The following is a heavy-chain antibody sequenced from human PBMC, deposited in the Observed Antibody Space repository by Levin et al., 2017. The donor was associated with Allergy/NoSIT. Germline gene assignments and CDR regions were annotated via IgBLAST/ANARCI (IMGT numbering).Heavy chain of an antibody. CDR3: ARDRGYCSSTSCRDDAFDI. D-gene: IGHD2-2*01. V-gene: IGHV3-30-3*01. CDR2: ISYDGSNK. J-gene: IGHJ3*02. Sequence: GGSLRLSCAASGFTFSSYAMHWVRQAPGKGLEWVAVISYDGSNKYYADSVKGRFTISRDNSKNTLYLQMNSLRAEDTAVYYCARDRGYCSSTSCRDDAFDIWGQGTMVTVSS. CDR1: GFTFSSYA.